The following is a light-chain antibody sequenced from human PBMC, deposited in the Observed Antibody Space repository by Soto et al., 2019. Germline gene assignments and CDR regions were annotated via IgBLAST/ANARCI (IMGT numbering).Light chain of an antibody. CDR3: NSYTGSSTYV. V-gene: IGLV2-14*03. Sequence: QSALTQPASVSGSPGQSITISCTGTSSDVGGFNYVSWYQLHPGKAPKLMIYDVTNRPSGVSYRFSGSKSGNTASLTISGLQAEDEADYYCNSYTGSSTYVFGTGTKHTVL. CDR1: SSDVGGFNY. CDR2: DVT. J-gene: IGLJ1*01.